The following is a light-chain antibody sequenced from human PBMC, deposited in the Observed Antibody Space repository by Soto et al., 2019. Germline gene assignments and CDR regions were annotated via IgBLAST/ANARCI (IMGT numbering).Light chain of an antibody. CDR2: GAS. J-gene: IGKJ1*01. V-gene: IGKV3-20*01. Sequence: EIVLTQSPGTLSLSPGERATLSCRASQSVSSSYLAWYQQKLGQAPRLLIYGASSRATGIPDRFSGSGSGTEFTLTISRLEPEDFAVYYCQQYGSSPRAFGQGSIVEIK. CDR3: QQYGSSPRA. CDR1: QSVSSSY.